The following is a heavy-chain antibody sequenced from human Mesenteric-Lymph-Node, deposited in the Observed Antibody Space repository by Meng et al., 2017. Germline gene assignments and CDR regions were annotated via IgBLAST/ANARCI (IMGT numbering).Heavy chain of an antibody. CDR1: GYTFTGYY. V-gene: IGHV1-2*02. J-gene: IGHJ5*01. D-gene: IGHD4-17*01. CDR2: INPNSGGT. Sequence: ASVKVSCKASGYTFTGYYMHWVRQAPGQGLEWMGRINPNSGGTNYAQKFQGRVTMTRDTSISTAYLELSRLRYDDTAVYYCARGSPLFAGDYSNWFDPWGQGTMVTVSS. CDR3: ARGSPLFAGDYSNWFDP.